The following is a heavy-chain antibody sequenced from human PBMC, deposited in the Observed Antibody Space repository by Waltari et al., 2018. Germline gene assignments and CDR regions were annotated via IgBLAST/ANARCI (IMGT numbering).Heavy chain of an antibody. D-gene: IGHD2-2*01. J-gene: IGHJ6*03. V-gene: IGHV1-2*02. CDR3: ARDGSPAASPHYYYYYIDV. Sequence: QAPLLQSGAEVKRPGASLRVSCGASGFIFPSYYLRWGRRAPGQGLEWMGWINPQNGGTNYAQKFQGRVIMTRDMSVKTVYMDLRRLGSDDTAIYYCARDGSPAASPHYYYYYIDVWGKGTTVTISS. CDR2: INPQNGGT. CDR1: GFIFPSYY.